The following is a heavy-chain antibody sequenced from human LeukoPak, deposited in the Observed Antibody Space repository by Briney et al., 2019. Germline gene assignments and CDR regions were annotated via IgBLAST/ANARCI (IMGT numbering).Heavy chain of an antibody. CDR2: TNPNSGGT. J-gene: IGHJ5*02. CDR3: ARGVGVDSLRRLDP. D-gene: IGHD3-22*01. CDR1: GYTFTAYY. V-gene: IGHV1-2*02. Sequence: ASMKVSCKPSGYTFTAYYIHWVRQAPGRGLEWMGWTNPNSGGTDYAQKFQGRVTMTRDTSISTVYMELSRPTYDDTAVYYCARGVGVDSLRRLDPWGQGTLVTVSS.